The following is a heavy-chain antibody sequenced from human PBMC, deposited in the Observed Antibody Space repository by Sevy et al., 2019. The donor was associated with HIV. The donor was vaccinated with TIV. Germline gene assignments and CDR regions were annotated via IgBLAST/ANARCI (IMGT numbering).Heavy chain of an antibody. CDR2: IYYSGST. V-gene: IGHV4-59*01. D-gene: IGHD2-21*01. J-gene: IGHJ4*02. CDR3: ARIVGRDNFDY. Sequence: SETLSLTCTVSGGSISSYYWSWIRQPPGKGLEWIGSIYYSGSTNYNPSLKSRVTISVDTPKNQFSLKLSSVTAADTAVYYCARIVGRDNFDYWGQGTLVTVSS. CDR1: GGSISSYY.